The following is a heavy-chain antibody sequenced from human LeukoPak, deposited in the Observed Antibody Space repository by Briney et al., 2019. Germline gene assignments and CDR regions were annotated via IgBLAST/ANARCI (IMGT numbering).Heavy chain of an antibody. J-gene: IGHJ6*03. CDR3: ARLHGWLPSADFWSGPGYYYYMDV. CDR2: IYTSGST. D-gene: IGHD3-3*01. CDR1: GGSISSYY. Sequence: SETLSLTCTVSGGSISSYYWSWIRQPPGKGLEWIGYIYTSGSTNYNPSLKSRVTISVDTSKNQFSLKLSSVTAADTAVYYCARLHGWLPSADFWSGPGYYYYMDVWGKETTVTVSS. V-gene: IGHV4-4*09.